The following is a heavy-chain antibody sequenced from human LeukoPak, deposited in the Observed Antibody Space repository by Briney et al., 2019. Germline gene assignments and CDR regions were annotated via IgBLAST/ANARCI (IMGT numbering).Heavy chain of an antibody. CDR3: ARRSSGWYLHWFDP. D-gene: IGHD6-19*01. J-gene: IGHJ5*02. V-gene: IGHV4-39*07. CDR1: GYSISSSNYY. Sequence: SETLSLTCAVSGYSISSSNYYWGWIRQPPGKGLEWIGSVHYSGSTYYNPSLKSRLTISLDTSKNQFSLKLTSVTAADTAVYYCARRSSGWYLHWFDPWGQGTLVTVSS. CDR2: VHYSGST.